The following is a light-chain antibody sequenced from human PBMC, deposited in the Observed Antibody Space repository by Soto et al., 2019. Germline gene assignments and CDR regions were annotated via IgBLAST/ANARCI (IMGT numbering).Light chain of an antibody. CDR3: QQSYNSPFN. CDR1: QDVNKY. CDR2: AAS. Sequence: DIQMTQSPSSLSASVGERVTITCQASQDVNKYLNWYQQKSGQAPKLLINAASTLRSGVPSRFSGSGSGTDFTLTIDSLQPEDFATYYCQQSYNSPFNFGPGTKVDIK. J-gene: IGKJ3*01. V-gene: IGKV1-39*01.